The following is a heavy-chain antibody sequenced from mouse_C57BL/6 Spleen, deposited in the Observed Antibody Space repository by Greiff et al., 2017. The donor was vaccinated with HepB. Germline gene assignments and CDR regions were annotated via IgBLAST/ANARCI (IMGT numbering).Heavy chain of an antibody. V-gene: IGHV1-7*01. CDR2: INPSSGYT. Sequence: VQLQQSGAELAKPGASVKLSCKASGYTFTSYWMHWVKQRPGQGLEWIGYINPSSGYTKYNQKFKDKATLTADKASSKAYMPLSSLTYEDSAVYYCASPITTVVRGFDYWGQGTTLTVSS. D-gene: IGHD1-1*01. CDR1: GYTFTSYW. J-gene: IGHJ2*01. CDR3: ASPITTVVRGFDY.